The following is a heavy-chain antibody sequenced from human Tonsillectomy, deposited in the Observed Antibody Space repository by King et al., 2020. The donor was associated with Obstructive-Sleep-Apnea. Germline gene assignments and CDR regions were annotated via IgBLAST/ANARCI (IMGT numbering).Heavy chain of an antibody. V-gene: IGHV4-4*02. CDR2: IYHSGST. CDR1: GGSISSSNW. D-gene: IGHD2-2*01. J-gene: IGHJ4*02. Sequence: QLQESGPGLVKPSGTLSLTCAVSGGSISSSNWWSWVRQPPGKGLEWIGEIYHSGSTNYNPSLKSRITISVDKSKNQFSLKLSSVTAADTAVYYCARDPYCSSTSCYAPLDYWGQGTLVTVSS. CDR3: ARDPYCSSTSCYAPLDY.